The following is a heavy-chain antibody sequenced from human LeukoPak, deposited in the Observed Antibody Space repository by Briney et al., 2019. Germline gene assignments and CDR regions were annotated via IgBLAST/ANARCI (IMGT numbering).Heavy chain of an antibody. J-gene: IGHJ6*02. Sequence: GGSLRLSCAASGFTFTSYYMHWVRQAPGKGLEWVAVISYDGSNKYYADSVKGRFTISRDNSKNTLYLQMNSLRAEDTAVYYCAKGGSLSVVTPAYGMDVWGQGTTVTVSS. CDR1: GFTFTSYY. CDR2: ISYDGSNK. D-gene: IGHD4-23*01. V-gene: IGHV3-30*18. CDR3: AKGGSLSVVTPAYGMDV.